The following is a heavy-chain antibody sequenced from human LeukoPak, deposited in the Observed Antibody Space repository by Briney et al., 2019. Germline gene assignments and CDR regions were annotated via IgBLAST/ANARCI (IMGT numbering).Heavy chain of an antibody. CDR1: GGSISSSSYY. D-gene: IGHD1-14*01. CDR2: IYYSGST. J-gene: IGHJ6*03. CDR3: ARTQVPEDYYYMDV. Sequence: SETLSLTCTVSGGSISSSSYYWGWIRQPPGKGLEWIGSIYYSGSTNYNPSLKSRVTISVDTSKNQFSLKLSSVTAADTAVYYCARTQVPEDYYYMDVWGKGTTVTVSS. V-gene: IGHV4-39*07.